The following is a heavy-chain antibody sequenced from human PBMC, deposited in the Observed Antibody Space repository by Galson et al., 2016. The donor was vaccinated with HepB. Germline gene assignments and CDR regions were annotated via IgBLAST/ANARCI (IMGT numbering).Heavy chain of an antibody. Sequence: SLRLSCAASGFPFHKYNMNWLRQAPEKGLEWVASIGVSSSYTYHAESVAGRFGISRDTAKQSIFLHMSDLRTEDTARYFCHSFSLDPHFDLWGPGTLVAVSS. CDR1: GFPFHKYN. CDR3: HSFSLDPHFDL. D-gene: IGHD3/OR15-3a*01. CDR2: IGVSSSYT. J-gene: IGHJ2*01. V-gene: IGHV3-21*01.